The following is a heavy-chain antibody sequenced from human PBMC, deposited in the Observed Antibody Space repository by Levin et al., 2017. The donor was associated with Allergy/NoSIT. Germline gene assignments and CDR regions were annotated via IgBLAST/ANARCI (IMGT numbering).Heavy chain of an antibody. CDR1: GYSFVNYA. CDR2: INTNTGNP. CDR3: AKDYGDCFDC. J-gene: IGHJ4*02. V-gene: IGHV7-4-1*02. D-gene: IGHD4-17*01. Sequence: ASVKVSCKASGYSFVNYAMNWVRQAPGQGLEWMGWINTNTGNPTYAQGFTGRFVFSLDTSVSTAYLQISSLEAEDTAVYYCAKDYGDCFDCWGQGTLVTVSS.